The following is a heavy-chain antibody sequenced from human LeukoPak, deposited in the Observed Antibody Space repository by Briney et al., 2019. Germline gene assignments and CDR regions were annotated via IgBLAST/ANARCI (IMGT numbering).Heavy chain of an antibody. V-gene: IGHV1-58*01. D-gene: IGHD6-19*01. J-gene: IGHJ2*01. CDR3: AVAVAGIRYWYFDL. CDR1: GFTFTSSA. CDR2: IVVGSGNT. Sequence: SVKVSCKASGFTFTSSAVQWVRQARGQRLAWIGWIVVGSGNTNYAQKFQERVTITRDMSTSTAYMELSSLRSEDTAVYYCAVAVAGIRYWYFDLWGRGTLVTVSS.